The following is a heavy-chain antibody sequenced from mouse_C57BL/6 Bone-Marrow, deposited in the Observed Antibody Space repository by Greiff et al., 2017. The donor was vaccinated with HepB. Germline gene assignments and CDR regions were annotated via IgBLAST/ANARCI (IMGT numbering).Heavy chain of an antibody. CDR1: GFTFSDYG. CDR2: ISSGSSTI. D-gene: IGHD1-1*01. V-gene: IGHV5-17*01. Sequence: EVKLMESGGGLVKPGGSLKLSCAASGFTFSDYGMHWVRQAPEKGLEWVAYISSGSSTIYYAETVTGRFTISRYNAKKTLFLQMTGLRSEDTAMYYCARVGSSPWYFCVWGTGTTVSVSS. CDR3: ARVGSSPWYFCV. J-gene: IGHJ1*03.